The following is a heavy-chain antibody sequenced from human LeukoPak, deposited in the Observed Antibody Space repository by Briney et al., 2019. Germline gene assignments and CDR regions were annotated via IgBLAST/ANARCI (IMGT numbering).Heavy chain of an antibody. Sequence: AGGSLRLSCAASGFTFSDYYMSWIRQAPGKGLEWVSYISSSGSTIYYADSVKGRFTISRDNAKNSLYMQMNSLRAEDTAVYYCARGLGGGSGSYSEYYYYGMDVWGQGTTVTVSS. CDR1: GFTFSDYY. CDR3: ARGLGGGSGSYSEYYYYGMDV. V-gene: IGHV3-11*01. D-gene: IGHD3-10*01. J-gene: IGHJ6*02. CDR2: ISSSGSTI.